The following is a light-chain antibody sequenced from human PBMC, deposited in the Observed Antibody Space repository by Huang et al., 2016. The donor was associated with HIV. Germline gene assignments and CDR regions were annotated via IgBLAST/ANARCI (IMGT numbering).Light chain of an antibody. CDR3: QHYKSYPPT. Sequence: DIQMTQSPSSLSASVGDRVTITCRASQDISFYLAWLQQKPWKSPKSLISHASSLQSGVQERFSGSGSGTDFALTISSLQPEDFATYYCQHYKSYPPTFGKGTMVEMK. J-gene: IGKJ1*01. CDR1: QDISFY. V-gene: IGKV1-16*01. CDR2: HAS.